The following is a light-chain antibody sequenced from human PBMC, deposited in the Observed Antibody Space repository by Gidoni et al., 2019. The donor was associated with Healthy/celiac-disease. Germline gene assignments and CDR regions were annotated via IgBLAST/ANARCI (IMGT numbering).Light chain of an antibody. V-gene: IGKV2-28*01. CDR2: LCS. J-gene: IGKJ1*01. CDR1: QSLLHRNGYNY. CDR3: MQALQTPWT. Sequence: DIVMTQSPLSLPVTPGEPASISCRSSQSLLHRNGYNYLDWYLQKPGQSPQLLIYLCSNRASGVPDRFSGSGSGTDFTLKISRVEAEDVGVYYCMQALQTPWTFXQXTKVEIK.